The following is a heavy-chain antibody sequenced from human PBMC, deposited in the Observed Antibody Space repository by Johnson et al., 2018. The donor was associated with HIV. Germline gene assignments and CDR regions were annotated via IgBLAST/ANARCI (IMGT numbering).Heavy chain of an antibody. CDR1: GFTFSSYW. D-gene: IGHD2-21*01. CDR3: ARDVSYRYDGDGWADAFDI. CDR2: IKHDGSRI. J-gene: IGHJ3*02. Sequence: LVESGGGLVQPGGSLRLSCAASGFTFSSYWMSWVRQAPGKGLEWVANIKHDGSRIQYMDSVKGRFTISRDNTRHLLFLQMNTLRAEDTAVYYCARDVSYRYDGDGWADAFDIWGQGTMVTVAA. V-gene: IGHV3-7*01.